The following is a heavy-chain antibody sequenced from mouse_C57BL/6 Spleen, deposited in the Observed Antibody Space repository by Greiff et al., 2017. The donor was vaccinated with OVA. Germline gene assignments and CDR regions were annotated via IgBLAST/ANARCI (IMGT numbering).Heavy chain of an antibody. CDR1: GYTFTSYW. V-gene: IGHV1-69*01. CDR2: IDPSDSYT. D-gene: IGHD1-1*01. CDR3: ATTVVATGYFDV. J-gene: IGHJ1*03. Sequence: QVQLKQPGAELVMPGASVKLSCKASGYTFTSYWMHWVKQRPGQGLEWIGEIDPSDSYTNYNQKFKGKSTLTVDKSSSTAYMQLSSLTSEDSAVYYCATTVVATGYFDVWGTGTTVTVSS.